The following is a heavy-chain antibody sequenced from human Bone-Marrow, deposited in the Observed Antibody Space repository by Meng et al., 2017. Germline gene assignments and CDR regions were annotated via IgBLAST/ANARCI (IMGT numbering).Heavy chain of an antibody. CDR3: AKDRQVIAVAGDAFDI. CDR2: INTDASIT. CDR1: GFTFSSYN. D-gene: IGHD6-19*01. Sequence: GESLKISCAASGFTFSSYNMHWVRQTPGEGLVWVSRINTDASITTYADSVKGRFTISRDDAKNTVYLQMNSLRAEDTAVYYCAKDRQVIAVAGDAFDIWGQGTMVTVSS. J-gene: IGHJ3*02. V-gene: IGHV3-74*03.